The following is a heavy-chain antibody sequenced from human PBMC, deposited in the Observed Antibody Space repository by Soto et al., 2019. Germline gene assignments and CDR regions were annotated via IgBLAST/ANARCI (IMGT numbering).Heavy chain of an antibody. CDR2: ISYDGSNK. V-gene: IGHV3-30*18. D-gene: IGHD5-12*01. CDR3: AKAFSTVDAIMRY. CDR1: GFTFSSYG. J-gene: IGHJ4*02. Sequence: GWSLRLSCAASGFTFSSYGMHWVRQAPGKGLEGVAVISYDGSNKYYADSVKGRFTISSDNSKNTPYLQMNSLRAEDTAVYYCAKAFSTVDAIMRYWGQGTLVTVSS.